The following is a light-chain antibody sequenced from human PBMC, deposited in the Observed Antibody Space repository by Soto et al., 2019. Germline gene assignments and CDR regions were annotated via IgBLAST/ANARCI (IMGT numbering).Light chain of an antibody. CDR3: HHTYNPPRT. Sequence: IQLTQSPSSPSASVGDRVTITCQASKTIARYLNCYQQNPGKAPNLLIYAPSNFNSRFPSMFSGTGSGTDFTLNISRLQHEDFANYYCHHTYNPPRTVGQVTEADVK. CDR1: KTIARY. V-gene: IGKV1-39*01. J-gene: IGKJ1*01. CDR2: APS.